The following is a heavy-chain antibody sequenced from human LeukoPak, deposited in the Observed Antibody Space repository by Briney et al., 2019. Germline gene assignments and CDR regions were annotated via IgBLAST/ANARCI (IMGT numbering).Heavy chain of an antibody. D-gene: IGHD3-16*01. Sequence: GASVKVSCKASGYTFISYGISWVRQAPGQGLEWMGWISAYNGNTNYAQKLQGRVTMTTDTPTSTAYMELRSLRSDDTAVYYCANVLGTGNAFDIWGQGTMVTVSS. CDR2: ISAYNGNT. V-gene: IGHV1-18*01. CDR1: GYTFISYG. J-gene: IGHJ3*02. CDR3: ANVLGTGNAFDI.